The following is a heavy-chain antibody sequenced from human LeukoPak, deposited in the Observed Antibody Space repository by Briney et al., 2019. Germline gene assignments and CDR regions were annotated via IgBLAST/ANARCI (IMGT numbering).Heavy chain of an antibody. Sequence: GGSLRLSCAASGFTFSSYAMSWVRQAPGKGLEWVSAISGSGGSTYYADSVKGRFTISRDNSKNTLYLQMNSLRAEDTAVYYCARDEYYDILTGARGDAFDIWGQGTMVTVSS. CDR3: ARDEYYDILTGARGDAFDI. D-gene: IGHD3-9*01. J-gene: IGHJ3*02. CDR1: GFTFSSYA. CDR2: ISGSGGST. V-gene: IGHV3-23*01.